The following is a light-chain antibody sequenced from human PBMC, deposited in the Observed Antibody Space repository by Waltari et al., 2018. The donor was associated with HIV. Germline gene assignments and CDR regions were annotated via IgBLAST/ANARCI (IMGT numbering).Light chain of an antibody. J-gene: IGKJ2*02. CDR3: QQWGSSLCT. Sequence: EIVLTQSPGTLSLSPGERATLSCRASQSVSSSYLAWYQQKPGQAPRLLIYGVSSRATGIPDRFSGSGSGTDFTLTISRLEPEDFAVYYCQQWGSSLCTFGQGTKLEIK. CDR2: GVS. V-gene: IGKV3-20*01. CDR1: QSVSSSY.